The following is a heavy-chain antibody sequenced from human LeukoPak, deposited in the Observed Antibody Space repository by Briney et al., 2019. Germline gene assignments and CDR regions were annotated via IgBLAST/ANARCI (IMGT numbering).Heavy chain of an antibody. CDR1: GGSVSSGGYS. D-gene: IGHD1-1*01. CDR3: ARWNGPFDY. CDR2: IYDSGST. J-gene: IGHJ4*02. Sequence: PSQTLSLTCAVSGGSVSSGGYSWSWIRQPPGKDLEWIGYIYDSGSTYYNSSLKSRVTISVDRSKNQFSLKLSSVTAADTAVYYCARWNGPFDYWGQGTLVTVSS. V-gene: IGHV4-30-2*01.